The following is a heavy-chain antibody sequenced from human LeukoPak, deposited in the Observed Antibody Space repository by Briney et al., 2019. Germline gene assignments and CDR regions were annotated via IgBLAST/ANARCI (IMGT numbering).Heavy chain of an antibody. CDR2: ISYDGNIR. J-gene: IGHJ3*02. Sequence: GGTLRLSCAASGFTFSSFPMHCVRQAPGKGLEWVAAISYDGNIRYYADSVKGRFTISRDNSKNTLYLQMNSLRAEDTAVYYCAREDYIVGATSLDAFDIWGQGTMVTVSS. V-gene: IGHV3-30*07. CDR3: AREDYIVGATSLDAFDI. CDR1: GFTFSSFP. D-gene: IGHD1-26*01.